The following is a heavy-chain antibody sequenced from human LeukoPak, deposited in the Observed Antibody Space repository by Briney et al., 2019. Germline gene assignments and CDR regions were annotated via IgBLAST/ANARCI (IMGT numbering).Heavy chain of an antibody. D-gene: IGHD3-22*01. CDR2: FNHGGYT. V-gene: IGHV4-34*01. CDR1: GGSFSGYY. J-gene: IGHJ5*02. Sequence: PSETLSLTCAVYGGSFSGYYWSWFRRPPGKGLEGLREFNHGGYTNDNPSLKSRVHLSVDTSKNQFSLKLSSVTAADTAVYYCARAYYDSSGYALNWFDPWGQGNLVTVSS. CDR3: ARAYYDSSGYALNWFDP.